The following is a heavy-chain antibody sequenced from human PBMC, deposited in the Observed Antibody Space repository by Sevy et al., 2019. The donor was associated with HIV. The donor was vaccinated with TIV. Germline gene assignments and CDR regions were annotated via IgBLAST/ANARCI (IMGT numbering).Heavy chain of an antibody. CDR3: AREDVDIVATIDY. CDR1: GFTFSSYS. V-gene: IGHV3-21*01. D-gene: IGHD5-12*01. CDR2: ISSSSSYI. J-gene: IGHJ4*02. Sequence: GGSLRLSCAASGFTFSSYSMNWVRQAPGKGLEWVSSISSSSSYIYYADSVKGRFTISRDNAKNSLYLQMNSLRAEDTAGYYCAREDVDIVATIDYWGQGTLVTVSS.